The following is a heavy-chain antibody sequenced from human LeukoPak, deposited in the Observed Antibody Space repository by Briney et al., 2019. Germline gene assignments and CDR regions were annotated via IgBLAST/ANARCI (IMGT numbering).Heavy chain of an antibody. CDR1: GGSISSSSYY. Sequence: PSETLFLTCTVSGGSISSSSYYWGWIRQPPGKGLEWIGSIYYSGSTYYNPSLKSRVTISVDTSKNQFSLKLSSVTAADTAVYYCARLYYYGSGSYFFDYWGQGTLVTVSS. V-gene: IGHV4-39*07. J-gene: IGHJ4*02. D-gene: IGHD3-10*01. CDR2: IYYSGST. CDR3: ARLYYYGSGSYFFDY.